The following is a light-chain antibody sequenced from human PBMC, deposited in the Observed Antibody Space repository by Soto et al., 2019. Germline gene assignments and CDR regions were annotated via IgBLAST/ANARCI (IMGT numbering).Light chain of an antibody. Sequence: DIQMTQSPSSLSASIGDRVTITCRASQSISSYLNWYQHKPGIAPKLLIYAASSLQSGVPSRFSGSGSGTDFTLTISSLQPEDFATYYCQQSYSTWTFGQGTKVEIK. V-gene: IGKV1-39*01. CDR1: QSISSY. CDR3: QQSYSTWT. J-gene: IGKJ1*01. CDR2: AAS.